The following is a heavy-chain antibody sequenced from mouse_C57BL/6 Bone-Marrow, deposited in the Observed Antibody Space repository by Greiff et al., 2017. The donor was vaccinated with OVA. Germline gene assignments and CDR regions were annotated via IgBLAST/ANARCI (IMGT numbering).Heavy chain of an antibody. Sequence: QVQLQQSGPELVKPGASVKISCKASGYAFSSSWMNWVKQRPGKGLEWIGRIYPGDGDTNYNGKFKGKATLTADKSSSTAYMPLSSLTSEDFAFYGSTRYEDGSCASYFDYWGQGTTLTVSS. CDR3: TRYEDGSCASYFDY. D-gene: IGHD1-1*02. CDR1: GYAFSSSW. V-gene: IGHV1-82*01. J-gene: IGHJ2*01. CDR2: IYPGDGDT.